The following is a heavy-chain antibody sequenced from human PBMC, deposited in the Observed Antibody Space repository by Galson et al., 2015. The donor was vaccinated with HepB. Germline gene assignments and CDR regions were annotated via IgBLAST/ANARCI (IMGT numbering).Heavy chain of an antibody. CDR1: GFTFDDSA. Sequence: SLRLSCAASGFTFDDSAMHWVRQGPGKGLEWVSGISWNGGSIGYADSVKGRFTISRDNAKKSLYLQMNSLRVEDTALYYCARTYTSGWFDALSNWGHGTLVTVSS. J-gene: IGHJ4*01. V-gene: IGHV3-9*01. D-gene: IGHD6-19*01. CDR3: ARTYTSGWFDALSN. CDR2: ISWNGGSI.